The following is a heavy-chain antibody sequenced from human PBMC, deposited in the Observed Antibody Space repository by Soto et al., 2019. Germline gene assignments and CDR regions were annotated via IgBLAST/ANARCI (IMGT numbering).Heavy chain of an antibody. D-gene: IGHD3-10*01. CDR3: ARDRPGDEGDGFDI. Sequence: EVQPVETGGGLIQPGGSLRLSCAASGLTVSSNYMNWVRQAPGKGLEWVSVLYSGGSTHYAGSVKRRFIISRDNSKNTVYLQMNSLRVEDTAIYYCARDRPGDEGDGFDIWGHGTMVTVSS. V-gene: IGHV3-53*02. J-gene: IGHJ3*02. CDR2: LYSGGST. CDR1: GLTVSSNY.